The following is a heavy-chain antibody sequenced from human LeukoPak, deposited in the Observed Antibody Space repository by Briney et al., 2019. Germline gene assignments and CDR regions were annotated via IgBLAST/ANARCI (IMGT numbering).Heavy chain of an antibody. J-gene: IGHJ2*01. V-gene: IGHV4-4*07. D-gene: IGHD2-21*01. CDR1: GGSISPYF. CDR2: FYTSGST. CDR3: ARDPGDYWYFDL. Sequence: SETLSLTCTVSGGSISPYFWSWIRQPAGKGLEWIGRFYTSGSTNYNPSLKSRVTMSVDTSKNQFSLKLSSVTAADTAVYYCARDPGDYWYFDLWGRGTLVTVSS.